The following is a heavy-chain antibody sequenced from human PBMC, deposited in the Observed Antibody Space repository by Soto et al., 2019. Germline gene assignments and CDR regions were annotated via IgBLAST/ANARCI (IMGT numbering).Heavy chain of an antibody. D-gene: IGHD4-17*01. CDR2: MNGDGSTT. CDR3: VAVVATVPH. V-gene: IGHV3-74*01. Sequence: EVQLVESGGGLVQPGGSLRLSCAASGFTFSSNWMHWVRQAPGKGLVWVSRMNGDGSTTSYADSVKGRFTISRDNAKNTLYLQMDSLRAEDAAVYYCVAVVATVPHWGQGTLVTVSS. CDR1: GFTFSSNW. J-gene: IGHJ4*02.